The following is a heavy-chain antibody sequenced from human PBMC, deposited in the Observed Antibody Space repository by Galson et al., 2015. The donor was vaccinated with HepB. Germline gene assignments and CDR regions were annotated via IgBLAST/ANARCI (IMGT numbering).Heavy chain of an antibody. CDR2: ISSSSSYT. V-gene: IGHV3-11*06. J-gene: IGHJ4*02. D-gene: IGHD6-19*01. CDR3: ARDQRGSGWYREYDY. Sequence: SLRLSCAASGFTFSDYYMSWIRQAPGKGLEWVSYISSSSSYTNYADSVKGRFTISRDNAKNSLYLQMNSLRAEDTAVYYCARDQRGSGWYREYDYWGQGTLVTVSS. CDR1: GFTFSDYY.